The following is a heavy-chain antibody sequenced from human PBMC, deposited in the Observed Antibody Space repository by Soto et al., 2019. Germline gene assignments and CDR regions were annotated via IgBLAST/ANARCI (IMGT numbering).Heavy chain of an antibody. CDR3: ARGHTPYMTFTTKFDS. CDR2: VSYDGNNE. CDR1: GFSFTNYA. J-gene: IGHJ5*01. V-gene: IGHV3-30-3*01. Sequence: QVQLVESGGGVVQPGRSLRLSCAASGFSFTNYAMHWVRQAPGKGLEWVAVVSYDGNNEYYADSVKGRFTISRDSSKNTLYLQMNSLRAEDTAVYYCARGHTPYMTFTTKFDSWGQGTLVTVSS. D-gene: IGHD1-1*01.